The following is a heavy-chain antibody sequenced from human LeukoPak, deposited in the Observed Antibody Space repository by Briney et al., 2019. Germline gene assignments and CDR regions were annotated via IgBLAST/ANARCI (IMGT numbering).Heavy chain of an antibody. CDR1: GGTFSIYA. CDR3: ARDLHVDTALGY. V-gene: IGHV1-69*13. Sequence: SVSVSCKASGGTFSIYAISWVRQAPGQGLEWMGGIIPIFGTANYAQKFQGRVTITADESTSTAYMELSSLRSEDTAVYYCARDLHVDTALGYWGQGTLVTVSS. CDR2: IIPIFGTA. D-gene: IGHD5-18*01. J-gene: IGHJ4*02.